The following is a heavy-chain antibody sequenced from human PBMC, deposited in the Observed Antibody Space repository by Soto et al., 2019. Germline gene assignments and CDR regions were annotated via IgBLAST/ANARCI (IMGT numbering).Heavy chain of an antibody. D-gene: IGHD3-22*01. V-gene: IGHV3-30*18. Sequence: QVQLVESGGGVVQPGRSLRLSCAASGFTFSSYGMHWVRQAPGKGLEWVAVISYDGSNKYYADSVKGRFTISRDNSKKTLYLQMNSLRAEDTAVYYCAKPLYDSGGYYGTGYWGQGTLVTVSS. CDR1: GFTFSSYG. CDR2: ISYDGSNK. CDR3: AKPLYDSGGYYGTGY. J-gene: IGHJ4*02.